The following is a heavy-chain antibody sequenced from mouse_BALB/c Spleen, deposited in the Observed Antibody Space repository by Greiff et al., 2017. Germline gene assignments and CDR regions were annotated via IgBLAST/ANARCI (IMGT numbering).Heavy chain of an antibody. D-gene: IGHD2-10*02. V-gene: IGHV5-6-3*01. CDR3: ARDSKYGGMDY. J-gene: IGHJ4*01. CDR1: GFTFSSYG. Sequence: EVHLVESGGGLVQPGGSLKLSCAASGFTFSSYGMSWVRQTPDKRLELVATINSNGGSTYYPDSVKGRFTISRDNAKNTLYLQMSSLKSEDTAMYYCARDSKYGGMDYWGQGTSVTVSS. CDR2: INSNGGST.